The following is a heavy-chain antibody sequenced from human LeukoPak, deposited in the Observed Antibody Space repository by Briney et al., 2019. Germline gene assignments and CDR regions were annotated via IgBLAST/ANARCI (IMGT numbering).Heavy chain of an antibody. J-gene: IGHJ6*02. D-gene: IGHD3-9*01. CDR1: GGSISSCGYY. V-gene: IGHV4-31*03. CDR2: IYYSGST. CDR3: ARLNYDILTGYVVRDGMDV. Sequence: SQTLSLTCTVSGGSISSCGYYWSWIRQHPGKGLEWIVYIYYSGSTYYNPSLKSRVTISVDTSKNQFSLKLSSVTAADTAVYYCARLNYDILTGYVVRDGMDVWGQGTTVTVSS.